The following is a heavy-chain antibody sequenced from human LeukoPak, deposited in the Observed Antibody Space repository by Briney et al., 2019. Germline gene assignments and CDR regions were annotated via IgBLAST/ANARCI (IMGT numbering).Heavy chain of an antibody. V-gene: IGHV4-34*01. J-gene: IGHJ6*02. D-gene: IGHD2-2*01. CDR3: ARTPISSTIEHKGAYYYGMDV. Sequence: SETLSLTCAVYGGSFSGYYWSWIRQPPGKGLEGIGEINHSGSTNYNPSLKSRVTISVDTSKNQFSLKLSSVTAADTAVYYCARTPISSTIEHKGAYYYGMDVWGQGTTVTVSS. CDR2: INHSGST. CDR1: GGSFSGYY.